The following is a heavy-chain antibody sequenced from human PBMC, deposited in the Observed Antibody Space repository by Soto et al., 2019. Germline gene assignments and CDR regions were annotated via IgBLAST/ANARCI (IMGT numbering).Heavy chain of an antibody. D-gene: IGHD2-21*02. J-gene: IGHJ6*02. CDR3: ARAYCGGDCYRYYYYGMDV. CDR2: VRAYNGNT. CDR1: WYTLTRYV. Sequence: GAAVKGSSEGSWYTLTRYVIRWGRPAPGQGVEWLGWVRAYNGNTNYAQKLQGRVTMTTDTSTSTAYMELRSLRSDDTAVYYCARAYCGGDCYRYYYYGMDVWGQGTTVNVSS. V-gene: IGHV1-18*01.